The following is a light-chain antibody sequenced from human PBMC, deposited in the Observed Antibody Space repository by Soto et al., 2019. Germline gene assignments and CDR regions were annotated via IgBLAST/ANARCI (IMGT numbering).Light chain of an antibody. CDR1: QDIRSD. Sequence: AIQMTQSPSSLSASVGDRVTMTCRASQDIRSDLGWYQQKPGEAPKLLIYVASRLQSGVPSRFSGSGSGTDFTLTISSLQPEDFATYYCQQYNSHSWTFGQGTKVEIK. CDR2: VAS. J-gene: IGKJ1*01. CDR3: QQYNSHSWT. V-gene: IGKV1-6*01.